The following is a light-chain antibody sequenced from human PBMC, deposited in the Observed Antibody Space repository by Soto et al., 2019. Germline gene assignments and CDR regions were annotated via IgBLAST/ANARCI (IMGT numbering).Light chain of an antibody. CDR2: EVS. J-gene: IGLJ1*01. Sequence: QSALTQPASVSGSPGQSITVSCTGTSSDVGGYNSVSWYQQHPGKPPKLIIYEVSNRPSGVSDRFSGSKSGNTASLTISGLQAEDEADYYCSSSTSTSTYVFATGTKVTVL. CDR3: SSSTSTSTYV. V-gene: IGLV2-14*03. CDR1: SSDVGGYNS.